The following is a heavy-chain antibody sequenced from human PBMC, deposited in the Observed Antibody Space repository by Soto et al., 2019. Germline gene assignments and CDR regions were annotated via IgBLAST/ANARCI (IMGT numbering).Heavy chain of an antibody. D-gene: IGHD6-13*01. V-gene: IGHV3-7*03. CDR3: AKDRHLRQQLGWWSNWFDP. CDR1: GFSLGSHW. J-gene: IGHJ5*02. CDR2: INRIRNET. Sequence: GGSLRLSCAASGFSLGSHWMTWVRQAPGKGLEWVAGINRIRNETHYVDSVEGRFTVSRDNAKNSLYLEMNSLRAEDTALYYCAKDRHLRQQLGWWSNWFDPWGQGTLVTVSS.